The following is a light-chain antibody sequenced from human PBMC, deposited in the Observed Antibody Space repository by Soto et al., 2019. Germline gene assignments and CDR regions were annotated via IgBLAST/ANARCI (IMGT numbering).Light chain of an antibody. Sequence: QMTQSASTLSGSVGDRVTITCRASQTISSWLAWYQQKPGTAPKLLIYKASTLKSGVPSRFSGSGSGTEFTLTISRLQPDDFATYYCQHYKSYSEAFGQGTKVDIK. J-gene: IGKJ1*01. CDR3: QHYKSYSEA. V-gene: IGKV1-5*03. CDR1: QTISSW. CDR2: KAS.